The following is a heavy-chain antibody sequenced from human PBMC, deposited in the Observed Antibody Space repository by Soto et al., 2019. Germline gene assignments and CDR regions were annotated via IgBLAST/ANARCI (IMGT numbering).Heavy chain of an antibody. D-gene: IGHD6-19*01. Sequence: WRSLRLSCASSGFTFKSYAMNWVRQAPGKGLEWVASTPGSGGSSYYADSVKGRFTISRDNSKNTLYLDLNSLKAEDTAMYYCARGGSTGWFYFDFWGQGTQVTVSS. CDR1: GFTFKSYA. J-gene: IGHJ4*02. CDR3: ARGGSTGWFYFDF. CDR2: TPGSGGSS. V-gene: IGHV3-23*01.